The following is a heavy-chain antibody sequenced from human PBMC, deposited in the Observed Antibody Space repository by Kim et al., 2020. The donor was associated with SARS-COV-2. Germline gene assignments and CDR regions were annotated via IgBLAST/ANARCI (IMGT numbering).Heavy chain of an antibody. CDR1: GGSISSYY. Sequence: SETLSLTCTVSGGSISSYYWSWIRQPPGKGLEWIGYTYYSGSTNYNPSHKSRVTISVDTSKNQFSLKLSSVTAADTAVYYCARQSSGYEYYFDYWGQGTLVTVSS. J-gene: IGHJ4*02. V-gene: IGHV4-59*08. D-gene: IGHD5-12*01. CDR2: TYYSGST. CDR3: ARQSSGYEYYFDY.